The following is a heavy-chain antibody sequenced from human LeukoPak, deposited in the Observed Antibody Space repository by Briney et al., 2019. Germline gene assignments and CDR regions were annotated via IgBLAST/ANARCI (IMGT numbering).Heavy chain of an antibody. D-gene: IGHD6-19*01. Sequence: ASVKVSCEASGYTFTNYPMIWVQQPPGEGLEWMGWINTKTGNPTYDQGFTGRFVFSLDTSVSTTYLQISGLKAEDTAMYYCARGGYSRGQGSPFDYWGQGTLVTVSS. J-gene: IGHJ4*02. CDR3: ARGGYSRGQGSPFDY. V-gene: IGHV7-4-1*02. CDR1: GYTFTNYP. CDR2: INTKTGNP.